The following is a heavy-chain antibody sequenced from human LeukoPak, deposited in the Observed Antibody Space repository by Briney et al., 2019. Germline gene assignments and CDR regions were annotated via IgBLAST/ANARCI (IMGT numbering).Heavy chain of an antibody. CDR1: GYTFTSFY. V-gene: IGHV1-46*01. D-gene: IGHD3-22*01. CDR2: INPSGGST. Sequence: GASVKVSCKASGYTFTSFYMHWVRQAPGQGLEWVGIINPSGGSTTYGQKFQGRVTMTRDTSTSTVYMELSSLRSEDTAVYYCAIVRSSGYWADAFDIWGQGTMVTVSS. CDR3: AIVRSSGYWADAFDI. J-gene: IGHJ3*02.